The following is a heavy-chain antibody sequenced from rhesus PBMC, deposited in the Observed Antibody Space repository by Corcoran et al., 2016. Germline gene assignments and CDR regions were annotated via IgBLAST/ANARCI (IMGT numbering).Heavy chain of an antibody. CDR1: GYSISSGYG. Sequence: QLQLQESGPGLVKPSETLSLTCAVSGYSISSGYGWSWIRQPPGKGLEWIGYISYSGSTRYHPALKRRVTIARDTSKNQFSLKLGSVTAADTAVYYCARDRPDTYYNFWTGYSDYWGQGVLVTVSS. D-gene: IGHD3-3*01. CDR3: ARDRPDTYYNFWTGYSDY. J-gene: IGHJ4*01. CDR2: ISYSGST. V-gene: IGHV4-122*02.